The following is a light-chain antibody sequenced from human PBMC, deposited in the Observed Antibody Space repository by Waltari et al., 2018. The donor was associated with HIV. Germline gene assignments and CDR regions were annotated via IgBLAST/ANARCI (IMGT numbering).Light chain of an antibody. CDR1: SSDVGGYNY. CDR3: SSYTSSSTRV. CDR2: DVN. J-gene: IGLJ3*02. Sequence: QSALTQPASVSGSPGHSITISCTGTSSDVGGYNYVSWYQRQPGKAPKRMIYDVNNRPSGVSNRFSDSKSGNTASLTISGLQAEDEADYYCSSYTSSSTRVFGGGTKVTVL. V-gene: IGLV2-14*03.